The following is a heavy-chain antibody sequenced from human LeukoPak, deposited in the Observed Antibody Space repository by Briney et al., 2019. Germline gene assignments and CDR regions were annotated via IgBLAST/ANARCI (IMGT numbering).Heavy chain of an antibody. CDR1: GFTFSSYS. D-gene: IGHD3-9*01. CDR3: AREMDDILTGYGLDY. CDR2: ISSTGSYI. Sequence: GGSLRLSCAASGFTFSSYSMNWGRQAPGKGLEWVSSISSTGSYIFYADSVKGRFTISRDNAKNSLYLQMNSLRAEDTAVYYCAREMDDILTGYGLDYWGQGTLVTVSS. J-gene: IGHJ4*02. V-gene: IGHV3-21*01.